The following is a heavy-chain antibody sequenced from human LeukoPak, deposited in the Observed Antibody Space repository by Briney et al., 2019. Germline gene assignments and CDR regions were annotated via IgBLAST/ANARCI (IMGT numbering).Heavy chain of an antibody. J-gene: IGHJ6*01. D-gene: IGHD3-10*01. CDR2: ISAYNGNT. V-gene: IGHV1-18*04. Sequence: ASVKVSCKASGYTFTSYGISWVRQAPGQGLEWMGWISAYNGNTNYAQKLQGRVTMTTDTSTSTAYMELRSLRSDDTAVYYCARDRRGPMVRGVISGMDVWGQRDHGHRLL. CDR3: ARDRRGPMVRGVISGMDV. CDR1: GYTFTSYG.